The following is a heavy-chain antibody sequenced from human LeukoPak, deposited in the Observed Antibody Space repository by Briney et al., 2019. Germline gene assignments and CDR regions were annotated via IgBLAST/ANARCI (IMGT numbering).Heavy chain of an antibody. Sequence: GGSLSVSCAASGFTFSSYAMHWVRPAPAEGLEWVAVISYNGSNKYYADYVKGRFTSSRDNSKITLHLQMNSLRAEDTAVYYCAREISGYSSGWFGGVRNDAFDIWGQGTMVTVSS. CDR3: AREISGYSSGWFGGVRNDAFDI. V-gene: IGHV3-30*04. CDR1: GFTFSSYA. D-gene: IGHD6-19*01. J-gene: IGHJ3*02. CDR2: ISYNGSNK.